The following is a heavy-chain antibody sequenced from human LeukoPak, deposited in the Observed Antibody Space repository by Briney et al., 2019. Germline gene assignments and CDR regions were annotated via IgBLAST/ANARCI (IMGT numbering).Heavy chain of an antibody. CDR1: GGSISSYY. J-gene: IGHJ6*04. CDR2: IYYSGSP. CDR3: ASQSAYYYYGVDV. V-gene: IGHV4-59*13. D-gene: IGHD3-3*01. Sequence: PSETLSLTGTVSGGSISSYYWSWIRQPPGKGLEWIGYIYYSGSPNYNPSLKSRVTISVDTSKNQFSLKLSSVTAADTAVYYCASQSAYYYYGVDVWGKGTTVTVSS.